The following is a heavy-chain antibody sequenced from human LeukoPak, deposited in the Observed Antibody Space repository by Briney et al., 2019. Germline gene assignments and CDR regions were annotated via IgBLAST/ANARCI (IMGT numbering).Heavy chain of an antibody. CDR3: AKDRAVATIGDDAFDI. D-gene: IGHD5-12*01. CDR1: GFTFSSYG. V-gene: IGHV3-30*02. Sequence: PGGSLRLSCAASGFTFSSYGMHWVRQAPGKGLEWVAFIRYDGSNKYYADSVKGRFTISRDNSKNTLYLQMNGLRAEDTAVYYCAKDRAVATIGDDAFDIWGQGTMVTVSS. CDR2: IRYDGSNK. J-gene: IGHJ3*02.